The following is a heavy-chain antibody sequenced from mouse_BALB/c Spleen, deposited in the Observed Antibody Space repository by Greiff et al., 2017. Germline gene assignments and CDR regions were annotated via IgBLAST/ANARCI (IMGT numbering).Heavy chain of an antibody. CDR2: ISSGGST. CDR1: GFTFSSYA. CDR3: ARFTTVVPFDY. V-gene: IGHV5-6-5*01. Sequence: EVQLVESGGGLVKPGGSLKLSCAASGFTFSSYAMSWVRQTPEKRLEWVASISSGGSTYYPDSVKGRFTISRDNARNILYLQMSSLRSEDTAMYYCARFTTVVPFDYWGQGTTLTVSS. D-gene: IGHD1-1*01. J-gene: IGHJ2*01.